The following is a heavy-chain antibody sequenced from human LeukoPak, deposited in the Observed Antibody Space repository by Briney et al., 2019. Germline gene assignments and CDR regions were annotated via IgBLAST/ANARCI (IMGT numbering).Heavy chain of an antibody. J-gene: IGHJ5*02. V-gene: IGHV3-33*06. Sequence: GGSLRLSCAASGFTFSSYGMHWVRQAPGKGLEWVAVIWYDGSNKYYADSVKGRFTISRDNSKNTLYLQMNSLRAEDTAVCYCAKETAPLTYDFWSGYYNNWFDPWGQGTLVTVSS. CDR1: GFTFSSYG. CDR2: IWYDGSNK. CDR3: AKETAPLTYDFWSGYYNNWFDP. D-gene: IGHD3-3*01.